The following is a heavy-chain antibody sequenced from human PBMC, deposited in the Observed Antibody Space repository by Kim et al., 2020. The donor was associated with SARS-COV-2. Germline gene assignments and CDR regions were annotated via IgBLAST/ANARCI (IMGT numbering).Heavy chain of an antibody. J-gene: IGHJ4*02. Sequence: SETLSLTCAVYGGSFSGYYWSWIRQPPGKGLEWIGEINHSGSTNYNPSLKSRVTISVDTSKNQFSLKLSSVTAADTAVYYCARVGPYYDFWSGYYKRSTFDYWGQGTLVTVSS. D-gene: IGHD3-3*01. V-gene: IGHV4-34*01. CDR3: ARVGPYYDFWSGYYKRSTFDY. CDR1: GGSFSGYY. CDR2: INHSGST.